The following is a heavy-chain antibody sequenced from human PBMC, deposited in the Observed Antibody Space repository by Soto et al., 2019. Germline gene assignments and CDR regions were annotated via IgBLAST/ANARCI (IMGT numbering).Heavy chain of an antibody. CDR3: AKGQVGYINGFNS. D-gene: IGHD4-4*01. CDR2: IYWNDDK. Sequence: QITLKESGPTLVKPTQTLTLTCTFSGFSLSTSGVGVGWIRQPPGKALEWLALIYWNDDKRYSPSLKSRLTITRDTSKTRLVLTIPTMDPLNTPQYSGAKGQVGYINGFNSWAQGTWSPSPQ. V-gene: IGHV2-5*01. CDR1: GFSLSTSGVG. J-gene: IGHJ4*02.